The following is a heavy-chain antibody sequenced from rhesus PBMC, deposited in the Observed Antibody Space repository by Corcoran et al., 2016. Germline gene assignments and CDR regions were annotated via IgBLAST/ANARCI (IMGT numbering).Heavy chain of an antibody. CDR2: IYGGSGST. CDR3: ARDRVDSGYYNRFDV. D-gene: IGHD3-28*01. V-gene: IGHV4-147*01. CDR1: VAPISSNY. J-gene: IGHJ5-1*01. Sequence: QVQLQESGPGLVKPSETLPLTCAVSVAPISSNYWTCIRQPPGTGLEWIGYIYGGSGSTSYNPSLKSRVTISKDTSKNQFSLKLSSVTAADTAVYYCARDRVDSGYYNRFDVWGAGVLVTVSS.